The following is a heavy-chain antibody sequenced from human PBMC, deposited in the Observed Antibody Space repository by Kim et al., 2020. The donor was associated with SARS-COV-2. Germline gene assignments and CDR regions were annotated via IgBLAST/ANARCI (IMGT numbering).Heavy chain of an antibody. D-gene: IGHD2-21*02. CDR2: ISAYNGNT. V-gene: IGHV1-18*04. CDR3: ARDGMVVVTAIYYYYGMDV. J-gene: IGHJ6*02. CDR1: GYTFTSYG. Sequence: ASVKVSCKASGYTFTSYGISWVRQAPGQGLEWMGWISAYNGNTNYAQKLQGRVTMTTDTSTSTAYMELRSLRSDDTAVYYCARDGMVVVTAIYYYYGMDVWGQGTTVTVSS.